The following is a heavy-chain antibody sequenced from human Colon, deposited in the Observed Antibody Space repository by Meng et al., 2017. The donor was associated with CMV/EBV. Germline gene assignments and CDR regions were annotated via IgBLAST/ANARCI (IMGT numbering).Heavy chain of an antibody. CDR2: VYHTGST. CDR1: NDSINSPYY. V-gene: IGHV4-38-2*02. D-gene: IGHD3-10*01. CDR3: ARDIYGSGSYAIVY. J-gene: IGHJ4*02. Sequence: SQTRSLTWTVSNDSINSPYYWGCIRQSPGKGLEWIGSVYHTGSTYYNPSLESRVTISVDTSKNPFSLKLNSVTAADTAVYYCARDIYGSGSYAIVYWGQGTLVTVSS.